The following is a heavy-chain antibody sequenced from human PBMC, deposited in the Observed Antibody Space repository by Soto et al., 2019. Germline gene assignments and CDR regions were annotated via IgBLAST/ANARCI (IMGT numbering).Heavy chain of an antibody. CDR2: ISYDGSNK. J-gene: IGHJ4*02. V-gene: IGHV3-30*18. CDR3: AKGGSVAGLYFDY. D-gene: IGHD6-19*01. CDR1: GFTFSSYG. Sequence: GGSLRLSCAASGFTFSSYGMHWVRQAPGKGLEWVAVISYDGSNKYYADSVKGRFTISRDNSKNTLYLQMNSLRAEDTAVYYCAKGGSVAGLYFDYRGQGTLVTVSS.